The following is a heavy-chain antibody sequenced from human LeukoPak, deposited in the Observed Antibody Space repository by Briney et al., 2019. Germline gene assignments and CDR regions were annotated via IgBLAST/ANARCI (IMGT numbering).Heavy chain of an antibody. CDR2: INHSGST. J-gene: IGHJ4*02. CDR1: GGSFSGYY. Sequence: PSETLSLTCAVYGGSFSGYYWSWLRQPPGKGLEWIGEINHSGSTNYNPSLKSRVTISVDTSKNQFSLKLSSVTAAGTAVYYCARGLNLAYDYVWGSYRYTGYFDYWGQGTLVTVSS. V-gene: IGHV4-34*01. D-gene: IGHD3-16*02. CDR3: ARGLNLAYDYVWGSYRYTGYFDY.